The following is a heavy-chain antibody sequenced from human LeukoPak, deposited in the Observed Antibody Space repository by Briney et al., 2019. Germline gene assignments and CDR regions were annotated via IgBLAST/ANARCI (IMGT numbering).Heavy chain of an antibody. CDR3: ARERTPIWSGYYPPPRYYYYYMDV. Sequence: ASVKVSCKASGYTFTGYYMHWVRQAPGQGLEWMGWINPNSGGTNYAQKSQGRVTMTRDTSISTAYMELSRLRSDDTAVYYCARERTPIWSGYYPPPRYYYYYMDVWGKGTTVTVSS. V-gene: IGHV1-2*02. CDR1: GYTFTGYY. CDR2: INPNSGGT. J-gene: IGHJ6*03. D-gene: IGHD3-3*01.